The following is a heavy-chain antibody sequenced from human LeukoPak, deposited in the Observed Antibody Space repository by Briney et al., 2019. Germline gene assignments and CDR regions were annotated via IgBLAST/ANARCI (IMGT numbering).Heavy chain of an antibody. D-gene: IGHD3-22*01. Sequence: ASVKVSCKASGYTFTSYGISWVRQAPGQGLEWMGWISAYNGNTNYAQKLQGRVTMTTDTSTSTAYMELRSLRPDDTAVYYCAREPYDSSDDAFDIWGQGTMVTVSS. V-gene: IGHV1-18*01. J-gene: IGHJ3*02. CDR2: ISAYNGNT. CDR1: GYTFTSYG. CDR3: AREPYDSSDDAFDI.